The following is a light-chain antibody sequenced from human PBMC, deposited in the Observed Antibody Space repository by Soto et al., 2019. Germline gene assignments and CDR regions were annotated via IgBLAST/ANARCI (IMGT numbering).Light chain of an antibody. Sequence: VVTQSPATLSVFPGETATLSCRASQSVSSDLAWHQQRPGQAPRLLIYGASTRATGIPARFRGSGSGTEFRLTISSLQSEDFATYYCQQYNTWHPKMAFGRGTKVVIK. V-gene: IGKV3-15*01. CDR2: GAS. CDR1: QSVSSD. CDR3: QQYNTWHPKMA. J-gene: IGKJ1*01.